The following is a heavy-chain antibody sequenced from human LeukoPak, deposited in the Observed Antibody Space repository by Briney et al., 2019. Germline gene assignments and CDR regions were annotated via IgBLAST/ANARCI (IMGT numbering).Heavy chain of an antibody. J-gene: IGHJ4*02. D-gene: IGHD5-24*01. V-gene: IGHV3-69-1*02. CDR2: ISSGSDI. CDR3: ASLWINRDGYNYEY. Sequence: GGSLRLSCAASGFTFSDYYMSWIRQAPGKGLEWVSYISSGSDIYYADSVKGRFTISRDNAKNSLYLHMNSLRAEDTAVYYCASLWINRDGYNYEYWGQGTLVTVSS. CDR1: GFTFSDYY.